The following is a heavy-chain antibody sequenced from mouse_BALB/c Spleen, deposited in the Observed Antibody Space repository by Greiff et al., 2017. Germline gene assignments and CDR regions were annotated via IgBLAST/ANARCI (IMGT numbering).Heavy chain of an antibody. CDR3: TSAYYGNTDYFDY. J-gene: IGHJ2*01. CDR1: GYTFTSYW. Sequence: LQQPGSELVRPGASVKLSCKASGYTFTSYWMHWVKQRPGQGLEWIGNIYPGSGSTNYDEKFKSKATLTVDTSSSTAYMQLSSLTSEDSAVYYCTSAYYGNTDYFDYWGQGTTLTVSS. D-gene: IGHD2-10*01. CDR2: IYPGSGST. V-gene: IGHV1S22*01.